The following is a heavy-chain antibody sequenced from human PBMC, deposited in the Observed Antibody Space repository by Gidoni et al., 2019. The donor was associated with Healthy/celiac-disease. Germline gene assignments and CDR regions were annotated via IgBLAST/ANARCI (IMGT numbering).Heavy chain of an antibody. CDR3: AGRHSNDPIDY. CDR2: IYHSEGT. V-gene: IGHV4-4*02. Sequence: QVQLQESGPGPVKTSRTLSLTCAVSGGAISSSNWWRWVRQPPEKGLEWIGEIYHSEGTNYNPSLKSRVTISVDKSKNHFSLKLSAVTAADTAVYYCAGRHSNDPIDYWGQGTLVTVSS. J-gene: IGHJ4*02. D-gene: IGHD1-1*01. CDR1: GGAISSSNW.